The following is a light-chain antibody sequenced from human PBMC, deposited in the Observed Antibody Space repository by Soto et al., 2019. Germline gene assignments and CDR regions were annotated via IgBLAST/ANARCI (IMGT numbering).Light chain of an antibody. V-gene: IGKV3-15*01. CDR3: QQHNNWPPWT. Sequence: EIGMTQSPASLSVSPGEMATLSCSASQSVSSNLAWYQQKPGQAPRLLIYGASTRATGIPARFSGSGSGTEFTLTISSLQSEDSAVYYCQQHNNWPPWTFGQGTKVDIK. J-gene: IGKJ1*01. CDR2: GAS. CDR1: QSVSSN.